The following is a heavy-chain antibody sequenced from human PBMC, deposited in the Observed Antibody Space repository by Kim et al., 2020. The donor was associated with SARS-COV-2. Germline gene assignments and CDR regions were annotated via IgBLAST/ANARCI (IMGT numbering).Heavy chain of an antibody. D-gene: IGHD2-15*01. CDR1: GVSITSHY. J-gene: IGHJ4*02. V-gene: IGHV4-59*11. CDR2: VYHSGST. Sequence: SETLSLTCTVSGVSITSHYWTWIRQSPGKGLEWIGFVYHSGSTNYNPSLKSRVTMSVETSKNQFSLQLTSMTAADTAIYYCAREGYFDGGSFFFDYWGQGTLVTVSS. CDR3: AREGYFDGGSFFFDY.